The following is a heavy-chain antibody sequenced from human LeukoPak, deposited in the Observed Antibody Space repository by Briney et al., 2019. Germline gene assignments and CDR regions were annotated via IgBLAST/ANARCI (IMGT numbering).Heavy chain of an antibody. Sequence: SETLSLTCTVSGGSISSSSYYWGWIRQPPGKGLEWIGSIYYSGSTYYNPSLKSRVTISVDTSKNQFSLKLSSVTAADTAVYYCARYREGRSSSWYFDYWGQGTLVTVSS. CDR1: GGSISSSSYY. CDR2: IYYSGST. J-gene: IGHJ4*02. D-gene: IGHD6-13*01. CDR3: ARYREGRSSSWYFDY. V-gene: IGHV4-39*07.